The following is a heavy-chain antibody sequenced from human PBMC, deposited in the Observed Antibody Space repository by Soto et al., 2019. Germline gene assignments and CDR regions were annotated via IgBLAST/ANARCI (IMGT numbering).Heavy chain of an antibody. V-gene: IGHV1-69*13. D-gene: IGHD1-26*01. CDR2: IIPIFGTA. Sequence: SVKVSCKAPGGTFSSYAISWVRQAPGQGLEWMGGIIPIFGTANYAQKFQGRVTITADESTSTAYMELSSLRSEDTAVYYCARPSGGATGYYYYYGMDVWGQGTLVTVSS. CDR1: GGTFSSYA. J-gene: IGHJ6*02. CDR3: ARPSGGATGYYYYYGMDV.